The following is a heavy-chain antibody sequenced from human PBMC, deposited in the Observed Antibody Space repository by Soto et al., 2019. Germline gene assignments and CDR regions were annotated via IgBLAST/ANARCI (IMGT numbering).Heavy chain of an antibody. D-gene: IGHD1-26*01. CDR2: MSYDGSNK. J-gene: IGHJ4*02. Sequence: GGSLRLSCAASGFAFSSYAMHWVRQAPGKGLEWVAVMSYDGSNKIYGDSVKGRFTISRDNSKNTIYLQMNSLRAEDTAVYHCAKVGYAGRHPYFDYWGQGTLVTVSS. V-gene: IGHV3-30*18. CDR3: AKVGYAGRHPYFDY. CDR1: GFAFSSYA.